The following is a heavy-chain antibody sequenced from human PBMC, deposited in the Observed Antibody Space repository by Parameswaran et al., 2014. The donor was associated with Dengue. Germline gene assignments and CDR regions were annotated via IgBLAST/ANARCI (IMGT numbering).Heavy chain of an antibody. Sequence: VRQAPGKGLEWVANIKQDGSEKYYVDSVKGRFTISRDNAKNSLYLQMNSLRAEDTAIYYCARDRGGQVWFGEFDQWGQGTLVTVSS. D-gene: IGHD3-10*01. J-gene: IGHJ4*02. CDR2: IKQDGSEK. V-gene: IGHV3-7*01. CDR3: ARDRGGQVWFGEFDQ.